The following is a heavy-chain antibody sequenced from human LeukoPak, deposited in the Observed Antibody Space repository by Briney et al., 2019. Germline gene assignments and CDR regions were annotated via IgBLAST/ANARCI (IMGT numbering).Heavy chain of an antibody. CDR1: GYTFTSYG. CDR3: ARGIEYSSSSDNWYFDL. J-gene: IGHJ2*01. CDR2: ISAYNGNT. Sequence: GASVKVSCKASGYTFTSYGISWVRQAPGQGLEWMGWISAYNGNTNYAQKLQGRVTMTRDTSTSTVYMELSSLRSEDTAVYYCARGIEYSSSSDNWYFDLWGRGTLVTVSS. D-gene: IGHD6-6*01. V-gene: IGHV1-18*01.